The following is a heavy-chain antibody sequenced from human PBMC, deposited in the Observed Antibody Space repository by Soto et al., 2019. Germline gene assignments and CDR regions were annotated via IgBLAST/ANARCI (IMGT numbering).Heavy chain of an antibody. CDR2: IYFSGNT. D-gene: IGHD3-16*02. CDR3: ARGNAWGVILAY. CDR1: GASINSGGYY. Sequence: SETLSLTCTVSGASINSGGYYWSWIRQLPGKGLEWIGYIYFSGNTYYNPSLESRVTISLDTSQNQFSLKLSSVIAADTAVYYCARGNAWGVILAYWCQGTLVTVSS. J-gene: IGHJ4*02. V-gene: IGHV4-31*03.